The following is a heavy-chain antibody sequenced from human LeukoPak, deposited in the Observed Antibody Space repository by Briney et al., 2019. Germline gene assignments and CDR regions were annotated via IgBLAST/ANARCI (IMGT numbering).Heavy chain of an antibody. CDR3: ARLVGRVAVAGTVRYFDL. D-gene: IGHD6-19*01. CDR1: GYSFSTSW. V-gene: IGHV5-51*01. CDR2: IYPDDSDT. J-gene: IGHJ2*01. Sequence: GASLKISCKASGYSFSTSWIGWVRQMPGKGLEWMGIIYPDDSDTRYSPSFQGQVTISADKSITTAYLQWSSLKASDTAMYYCARLVGRVAVAGTVRYFDLWGRGTPVTVSS.